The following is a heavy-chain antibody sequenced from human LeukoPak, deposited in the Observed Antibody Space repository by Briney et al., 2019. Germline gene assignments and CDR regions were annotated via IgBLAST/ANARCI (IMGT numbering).Heavy chain of an antibody. CDR3: AKDPTADTVFAWFDP. D-gene: IGHD5/OR15-5a*01. CDR1: GFTVSSNY. J-gene: IGHJ5*02. Sequence: GGSLRLSCAASGFTVSSNYMSWVRQAPGKGLEWVSVIYSGGSTYYAASVKGRFTISRDNSKNTLYLQMNSLRAEDTALYYCAKDPTADTVFAWFDPWGQGTLVTVSS. CDR2: IYSGGST. V-gene: IGHV3-53*01.